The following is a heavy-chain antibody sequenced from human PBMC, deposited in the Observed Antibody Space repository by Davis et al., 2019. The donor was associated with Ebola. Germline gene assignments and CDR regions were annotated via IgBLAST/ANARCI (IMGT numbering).Heavy chain of an antibody. J-gene: IGHJ6*02. CDR3: ARDGPIAVAGMRQYNYYYGMDV. CDR2: VIGSGTDK. CDR1: GFRFSDYS. V-gene: IGHV3-11*04. D-gene: IGHD6-19*01. Sequence: GGSLRLSCVASGFRFSDYSMSWVRQAPGEGPEWISGVIGSGTDKYYADSVKGRFTISRDNAKNSLYLQMNSLRAEDTAVYYCARDGPIAVAGMRQYNYYYGMDVWGQGTTVTVSS.